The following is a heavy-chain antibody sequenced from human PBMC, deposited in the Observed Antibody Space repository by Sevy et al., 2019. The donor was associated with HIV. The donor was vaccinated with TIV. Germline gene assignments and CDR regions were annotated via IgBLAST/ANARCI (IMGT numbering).Heavy chain of an antibody. V-gene: IGHV3-73*01. CDR2: VRSKVNSYLT. J-gene: IGHJ4*02. CDR1: GFTFSGSA. D-gene: IGHD3-16*01. Sequence: GGSLRLSCTASGFTFSGSAMHWVRQAPGKGLEWVGRVRSKVNSYLTGYSASVRGRFTISRDDSKNTAFLQMNSLKTEGAAVSYCLAHEYIWGGSLIDYWGQGTLVTVSS. CDR3: LAHEYIWGGSLIDY.